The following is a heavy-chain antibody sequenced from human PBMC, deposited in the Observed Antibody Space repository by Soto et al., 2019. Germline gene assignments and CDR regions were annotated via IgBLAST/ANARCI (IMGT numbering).Heavy chain of an antibody. CDR2: ISAYNGNT. Sequence: GASVKVSCKAFGYTFTSYGISWVRQAPGQGLEWMGWISAYNGNTNYAQKLQGRVTMTTDTSTSTAYMELRSLRSDDTAVYYCARAVTFGGVIVIPEGYFDYWGQGTLVTVSS. J-gene: IGHJ4*02. CDR1: GYTFTSYG. D-gene: IGHD3-16*02. CDR3: ARAVTFGGVIVIPEGYFDY. V-gene: IGHV1-18*01.